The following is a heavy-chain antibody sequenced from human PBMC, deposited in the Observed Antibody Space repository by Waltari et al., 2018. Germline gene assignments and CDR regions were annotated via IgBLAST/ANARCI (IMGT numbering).Heavy chain of an antibody. V-gene: IGHV3-74*01. CDR3: ARLAPRTYRSPVPGRHYYYGMDV. D-gene: IGHD3-10*01. J-gene: IGHJ6*02. CDR2: ISDDGTSV. Sequence: EEQLLESGGGFVQPGDSLRLSCAGSGFRFSNFWMNWVRQAPGKGLVWVARISDDGTSVNYADSVKGRFTISRDNAKNTLFLQMKRLRVEDTAVYYCARLAPRTYRSPVPGRHYYYGMDVWGQGTTVTVSS. CDR1: GFRFSNFW.